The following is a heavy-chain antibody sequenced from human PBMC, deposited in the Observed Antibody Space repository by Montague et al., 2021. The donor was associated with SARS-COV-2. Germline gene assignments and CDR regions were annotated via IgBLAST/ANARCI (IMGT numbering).Heavy chain of an antibody. CDR1: GGSINNYY. J-gene: IGHJ4*02. CDR2: IYYSGST. CDR3: ARHGWGWLRLLRPFDY. V-gene: IGHV4-59*08. Sequence: SETLSLTCTVSGGSINNYYWSWIRQPPERGLEWIGYIYYSGSTEYSPSLKSRVTMSIDTSKNQFSLKLSSVTAADTAVYYCARHGWGWLRLLRPFDYWGQGTLVTVSS. D-gene: IGHD5-12*01.